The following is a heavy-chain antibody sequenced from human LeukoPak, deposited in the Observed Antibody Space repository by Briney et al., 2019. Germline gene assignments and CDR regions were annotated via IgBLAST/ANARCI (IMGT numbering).Heavy chain of an antibody. CDR3: ARYSEVYYYVDV. V-gene: IGHV3-21*01. D-gene: IGHD2-21*01. CDR1: GFTFSSYS. CDR2: ISSSSSYI. Sequence: GGSLRLSCAASGFTFSSYSMNWVRQAPGKGLEWVSSISSSSSYIYYADSVKGRFTISRDDAKKSMYLQMNSLSVEDTAVYFCARYSEVYYYVDVWGTGATVAVSS. J-gene: IGHJ6*03.